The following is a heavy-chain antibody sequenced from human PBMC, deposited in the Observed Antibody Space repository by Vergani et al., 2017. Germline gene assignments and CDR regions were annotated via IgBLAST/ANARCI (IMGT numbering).Heavy chain of an antibody. V-gene: IGHV3-23*01. CDR1: GFTFSSYA. D-gene: IGHD5-24*01. CDR2: ISGSGGST. CDR3: AKYNEVPGGPYYFDY. J-gene: IGHJ4*02. Sequence: EVQLLESGGGLVQPGGSLRLSCAASGFTFSSYAMSWVRQAPGMGLEWVSAISGSGGSTYYADSVKGRFTISRDNSKNTLYLQMNSLRAEDTAVYYCAKYNEVPGGPYYFDYWGQGTLVTVSS.